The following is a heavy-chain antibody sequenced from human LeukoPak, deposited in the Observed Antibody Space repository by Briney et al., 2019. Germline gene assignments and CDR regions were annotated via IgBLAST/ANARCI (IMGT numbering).Heavy chain of an antibody. J-gene: IGHJ4*02. Sequence: PSETLSLTCTVSGGSISDYYWSWFRRPAGKGLEWIGRIDSSGSTNYNPSLKSRVTMSVDTSKHQFSLRLSSVTAADTAVYYCARGSQNYYKRLGYFDYWGQGTLVTVSS. CDR1: GGSISDYY. CDR3: ARGSQNYYKRLGYFDY. D-gene: IGHD3-10*01. V-gene: IGHV4-4*07. CDR2: IDSSGST.